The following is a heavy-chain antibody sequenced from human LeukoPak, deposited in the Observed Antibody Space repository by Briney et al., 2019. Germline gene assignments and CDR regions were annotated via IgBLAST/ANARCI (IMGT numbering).Heavy chain of an antibody. V-gene: IGHV4-34*01. CDR1: GGSFSGYY. Sequence: SETLSLTCAVYGGSFSGYYWSWIRQPPGKGLEWIGSIYYSGSTYYNPSLKSRVTISVDTSKNQFSLKLSSVTAADTAVYYCARVVTNVPYYYYYMDVWGKGTTVTVSS. CDR2: IYYSGST. J-gene: IGHJ6*03. D-gene: IGHD4-23*01. CDR3: ARVVTNVPYYYYYMDV.